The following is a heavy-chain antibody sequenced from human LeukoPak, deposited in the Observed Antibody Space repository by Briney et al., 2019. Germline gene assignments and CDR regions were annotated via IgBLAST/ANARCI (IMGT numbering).Heavy chain of an antibody. Sequence: SETLSLICTVSGGSISSYFWSWIRQPPGKGLEWIGYIYYSGSTNYNPSLKSRVTISVDTSKNQFSLKLSSVTAADTAVYYCARIGRGSSGYFTTDYWGQGTLVTVSS. CDR1: GGSISSYF. CDR3: ARIGRGSSGYFTTDY. CDR2: IYYSGST. J-gene: IGHJ4*02. D-gene: IGHD3-22*01. V-gene: IGHV4-59*01.